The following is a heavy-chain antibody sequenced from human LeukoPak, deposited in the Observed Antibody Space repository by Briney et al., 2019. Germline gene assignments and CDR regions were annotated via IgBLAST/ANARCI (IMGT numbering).Heavy chain of an antibody. D-gene: IGHD3-10*01. J-gene: IGHJ4*02. CDR1: GGTFSSYA. CDR3: ARDTFGEPTDY. V-gene: IGHV1-69*04. Sequence: SVKVSCKASGGTFSSYAISWVRQAPGQGLEWMGRIIPILGIANYAQKFQGRVTITADKSTSTAYMELSSLRSEDTAVYYCARDTFGEPTDYWGQGTLVTVSS. CDR2: IIPILGIA.